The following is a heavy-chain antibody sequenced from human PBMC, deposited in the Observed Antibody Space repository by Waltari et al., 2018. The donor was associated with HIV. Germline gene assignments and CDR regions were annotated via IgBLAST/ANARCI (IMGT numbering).Heavy chain of an antibody. CDR3: ARDTNYTPYGMDV. CDR2: IKEGGSEK. Sequence: EVQLVEPGGGLVQPGGSLRLSCAASGFTFRNDWMSWVRQAPGKGLEWVANIKEGGSEKYYVDSVKGRFTISRDNAKNSLYLQMNSLRAEDTAVYYCARDTNYTPYGMDVWGQGTTVTVSS. D-gene: IGHD3-3*01. V-gene: IGHV3-7*01. J-gene: IGHJ6*02. CDR1: GFTFRNDW.